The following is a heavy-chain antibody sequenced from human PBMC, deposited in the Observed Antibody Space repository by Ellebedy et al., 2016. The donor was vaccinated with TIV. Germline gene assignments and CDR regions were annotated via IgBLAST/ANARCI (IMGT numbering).Heavy chain of an antibody. V-gene: IGHV3-30*18. CDR1: GFTFSSYG. Sequence: GESLKISXAASGFTFSSYGMHWVRQAPGKGLEWVAVISYDGSNKYYADSVKGRFTISRDNSKNTLYLQMNSLRAEDTAVYYCAKDSAIVWFREVIGMDVWGQGTTVTVSS. J-gene: IGHJ6*02. D-gene: IGHD3-10*01. CDR3: AKDSAIVWFREVIGMDV. CDR2: ISYDGSNK.